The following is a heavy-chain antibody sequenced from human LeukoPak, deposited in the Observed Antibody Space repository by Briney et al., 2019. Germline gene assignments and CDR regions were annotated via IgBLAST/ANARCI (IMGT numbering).Heavy chain of an antibody. V-gene: IGHV1-18*01. CDR3: ARDQGIAASGGDFDY. CDR1: GYTFTSYG. Sequence: ASVNVSCKASGYTFTSYGISWVRQAPGQGLEWMGWISAYNGNTNYAQKLQGRVTMTTDTSTSTAYMELRSLRSDDTAVYYCARDQGIAASGGDFDYWGQGTLVTVSS. D-gene: IGHD6-13*01. CDR2: ISAYNGNT. J-gene: IGHJ4*02.